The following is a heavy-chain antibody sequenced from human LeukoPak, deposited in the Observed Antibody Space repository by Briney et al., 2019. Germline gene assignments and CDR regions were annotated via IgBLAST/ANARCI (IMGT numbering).Heavy chain of an antibody. CDR2: IYHSGST. V-gene: IGHV4-30-2*01. J-gene: IGHJ3*02. Sequence: SETLSLTCTVSGGSISSGGYYWSWIRQPPGKGLEWIGYIYHSGSTYYNPSLKSRVTISVDPSKNQFSLKLSSVTAADTAVYYCARGAGYSSRSTFDIWGQGTMVTVSS. CDR3: ARGAGYSSRSTFDI. D-gene: IGHD6-13*01. CDR1: GGSISSGGYY.